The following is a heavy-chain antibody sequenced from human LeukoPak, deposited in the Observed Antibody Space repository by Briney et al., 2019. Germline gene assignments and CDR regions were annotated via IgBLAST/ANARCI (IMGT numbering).Heavy chain of an antibody. CDR2: INPNSGDT. D-gene: IGHD3-9*01. CDR1: GYTFTGYY. CDR3: ARKYDILTGYANWFDP. Sequence: ASVKASCKASGYTFTGYYMYWVRQAPGQGLEWMGWINPNSGDTKYAQKLQGRVTMTRDTSSSTANMELSRLRSDDTAVYYCARKYDILTGYANWFDPWGQGTLVTVSS. J-gene: IGHJ5*02. V-gene: IGHV1-2*02.